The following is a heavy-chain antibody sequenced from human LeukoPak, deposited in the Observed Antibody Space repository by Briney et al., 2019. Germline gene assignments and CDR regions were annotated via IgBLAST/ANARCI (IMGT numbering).Heavy chain of an antibody. Sequence: SETLSLTCSVSGASLSSGSNYWVWIRQPPGKTLEWIGSIYSSGSTYYNTSLQSRVSIKLDTPKNHFSLTLSSVTAADTAAYYCARGVAGYSYGLYYYYMDVWGKGTTVTVSS. CDR2: IYSSGST. J-gene: IGHJ6*03. V-gene: IGHV4-39*07. D-gene: IGHD5-18*01. CDR3: ARGVAGYSYGLYYYYMDV. CDR1: GASLSSGSNY.